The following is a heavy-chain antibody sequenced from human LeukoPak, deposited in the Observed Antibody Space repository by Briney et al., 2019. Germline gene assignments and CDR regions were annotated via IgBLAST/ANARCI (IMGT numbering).Heavy chain of an antibody. CDR3: ARTNSGYDTDYYYYYMDV. J-gene: IGHJ6*03. D-gene: IGHD5-12*01. CDR1: GGSISNFY. Sequence: SETLSLTCTVSGGSISNFYWSWIRQPAGKGLEWIGRIYTSGSTNYNPSLKSRVTMSVDTSKNQFSLKLTSVTAADTAVYSCARTNSGYDTDYYYYYMDVRGKGTTVTISS. CDR2: IYTSGST. V-gene: IGHV4-4*07.